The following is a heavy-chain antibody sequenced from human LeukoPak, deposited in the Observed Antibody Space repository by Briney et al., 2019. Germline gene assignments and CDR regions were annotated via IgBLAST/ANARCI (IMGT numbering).Heavy chain of an antibody. Sequence: SETLSLTCAVYGGSFSGSYWSWIRQPPGKGLEWIGEINHSGSTNYNPSLKSRVTISVDTSKNQFSLKLSSVTAADTAVYYCASSITIFGVVIIPGYFQHWGQGTLVTVSS. CDR2: INHSGST. CDR1: GGSFSGSY. CDR3: ASSITIFGVVIIPGYFQH. J-gene: IGHJ1*01. D-gene: IGHD3-3*01. V-gene: IGHV4-34*01.